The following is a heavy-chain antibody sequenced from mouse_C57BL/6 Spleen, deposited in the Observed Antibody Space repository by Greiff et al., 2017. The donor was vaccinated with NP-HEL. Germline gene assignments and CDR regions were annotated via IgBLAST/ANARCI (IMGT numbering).Heavy chain of an antibody. CDR2: IDPNSGGT. Sequence: QVQLKQPGAELVKPGASVKLSCKASGYTFTSYWMHWVKQRPGRGLEWIGRIDPNSGGTKYNEKFKSKATLTVDKPSSTAYMQLSSLTSEDSAVYYCASRDGYYVRYFDVWGTGTTVTVSS. D-gene: IGHD2-3*01. CDR1: GYTFTSYW. V-gene: IGHV1-72*01. J-gene: IGHJ1*03. CDR3: ASRDGYYVRYFDV.